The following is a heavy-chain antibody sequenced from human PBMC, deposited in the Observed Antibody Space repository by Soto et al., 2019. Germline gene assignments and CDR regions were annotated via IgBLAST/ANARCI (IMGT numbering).Heavy chain of an antibody. D-gene: IGHD3-10*01. CDR2: IFDSGRT. Sequence: TLSLTYSVSGGSVSSGTYYWSFIRQPPGKALEWIGFIFDSGRTSYNPSLKSRIIISMDTPKNQFSLRLTSVTAEDTAIYYCAKKVNSGSGSQYFDYWGQGTLVTVSS. J-gene: IGHJ4*02. CDR1: GGSVSSGTYY. CDR3: AKKVNSGSGSQYFDY. V-gene: IGHV4-61*01.